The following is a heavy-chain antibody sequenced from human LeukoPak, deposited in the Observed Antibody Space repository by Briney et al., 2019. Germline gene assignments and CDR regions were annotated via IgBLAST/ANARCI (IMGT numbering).Heavy chain of an antibody. CDR1: GFTFSDYY. J-gene: IGHJ6*02. CDR2: ITSSGSTI. CDR3: ARELAAGGTNPYYYYYGLDV. Sequence: GGSLRLSCAASGFTFSDYYMSWIRQAPGKGLEWISYITSSGSTINYADSVKGRFTISRDDAKKSLFLQMNSLRAEDTAVYYCARELAAGGTNPYYYYYGLDVWGLGTTVTVSS. D-gene: IGHD6-13*01. V-gene: IGHV3-11*01.